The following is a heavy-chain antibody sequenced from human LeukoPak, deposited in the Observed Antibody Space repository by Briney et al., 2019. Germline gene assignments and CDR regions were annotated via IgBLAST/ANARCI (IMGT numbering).Heavy chain of an antibody. Sequence: GASVKVSCKASGYTFTSYGISRVRQAPGQGLEWMGWISAYNGNTNYAQKLQGRVTMTTDTSTSTAYMELRSLGSDDTAVYYCARDRSSGWTGVFDYWGQGTLVTVSS. CDR1: GYTFTSYG. CDR2: ISAYNGNT. D-gene: IGHD6-19*01. CDR3: ARDRSSGWTGVFDY. J-gene: IGHJ4*02. V-gene: IGHV1-18*01.